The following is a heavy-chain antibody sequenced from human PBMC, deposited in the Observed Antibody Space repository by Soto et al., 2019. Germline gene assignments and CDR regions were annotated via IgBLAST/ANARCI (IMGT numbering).Heavy chain of an antibody. CDR2: ISYDGSNK. CDR1: GFTFSSYW. Sequence: GGSLRLSCAASGFTFSSYWMHWVRQAPGKGLEWVAVISYDGSNKYYADSVKGRFTISRDNSKNTLYLQMNSLRAEDTAVYYCAKGALRILMKGWFDPWGQGTLVTVSS. D-gene: IGHD2-15*01. J-gene: IGHJ5*02. CDR3: AKGALRILMKGWFDP. V-gene: IGHV3-30*18.